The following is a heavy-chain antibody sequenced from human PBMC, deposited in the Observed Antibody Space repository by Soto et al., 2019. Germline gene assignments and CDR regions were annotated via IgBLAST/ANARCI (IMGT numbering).Heavy chain of an antibody. CDR1: GGPFGNSA. D-gene: IGHD3-16*01. CDR2: IIPVFDKA. J-gene: IGHJ3*01. Sequence: QVQLVQSGADVKKPGSSVRVSCKTSGGPFGNSAISWVRQAPAQRLEWIGEIIPVFDKANYAQNFQGRLTITADDSTATVFMQPSSLRSEDTAVYFCARLRRDWGDAFDLWGQGKLVTVSS. CDR3: ARLRRDWGDAFDL. V-gene: IGHV1-69*01.